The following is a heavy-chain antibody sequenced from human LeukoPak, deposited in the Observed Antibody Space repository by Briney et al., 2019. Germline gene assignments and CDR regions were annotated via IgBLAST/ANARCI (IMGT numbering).Heavy chain of an antibody. CDR3: ARESPSLWSGIDI. D-gene: IGHD3-3*01. Sequence: SETLSLTCTVSGDSISGGSYYWSWIRQPAGRGLEWIGRVYASGTTTYNPSLKSRVAISLDTSKNQFSLKLSSVTAADSAVFYCARESPSLWSGIDIWGQGTMVTVSS. J-gene: IGHJ3*02. CDR2: VYASGTT. V-gene: IGHV4-61*02. CDR1: GDSISGGSYY.